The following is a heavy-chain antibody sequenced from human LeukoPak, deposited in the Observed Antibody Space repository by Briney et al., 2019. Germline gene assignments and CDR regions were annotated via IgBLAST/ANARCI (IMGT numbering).Heavy chain of an antibody. CDR1: GGSFSGYY. D-gene: IGHD3-22*01. CDR3: ARREYYYDSSGYYSDGSGA. V-gene: IGHV4-34*01. J-gene: IGHJ5*02. CDR2: INHSGST. Sequence: PSETLSLTCAVYGGSFSGYYWSWIRQPPGKGLEWIGEINHSGSTNYNPSLKSRVTISVDTSKNQFSLKLSSVTAADTAVYYCARREYYYDSSGYYSDGSGAWGQGTLVTVSS.